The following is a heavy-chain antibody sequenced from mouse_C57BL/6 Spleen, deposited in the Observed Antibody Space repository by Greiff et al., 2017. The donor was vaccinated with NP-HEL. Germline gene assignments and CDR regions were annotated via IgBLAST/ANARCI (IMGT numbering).Heavy chain of an antibody. Sequence: QVQLQQSGAELVRPGTSVKVSCKASGYAFTNYLIEWVKQRPGQGLEWIGVINPGSGGTTYNEKFKGKATLTADKSSSTAYMQLSSLTSEDSAVYFCARGDGYYVAWFAYWGQGTLVTVSA. CDR1: GYAFTNYL. CDR3: ARGDGYYVAWFAY. V-gene: IGHV1-54*01. J-gene: IGHJ3*01. D-gene: IGHD2-3*01. CDR2: INPGSGGT.